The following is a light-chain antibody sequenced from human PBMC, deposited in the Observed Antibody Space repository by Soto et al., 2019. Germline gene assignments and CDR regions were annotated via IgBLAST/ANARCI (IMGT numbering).Light chain of an antibody. V-gene: IGKV1-27*01. CDR2: AAS. CDR3: QKYNSAPCT. J-gene: IGKJ1*01. Sequence: DIQMTQSPSSLSASVGDRVTITCRASQGITNYLAWYQQKPGKVPKLLIYAASTLQSGVPSRFSGSGSGTDFTITISRLQPEDVATYYCQKYNSAPCTFGPGTKVEIK. CDR1: QGITNY.